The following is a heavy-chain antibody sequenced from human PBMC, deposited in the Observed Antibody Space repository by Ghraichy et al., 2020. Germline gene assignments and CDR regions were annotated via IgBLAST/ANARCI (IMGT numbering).Heavy chain of an antibody. J-gene: IGHJ3*02. CDR2: INHSGST. Sequence: SETLSLTCAVYGGSFSGYYWSWIRQPPGKGLEWIGEINHSGSTNYNPSLKSRVTISVDTSKNQFSLKLSSVTAADTAVYYCARSLMVQKGLDAFDIWGQGTMVTVSS. CDR1: GGSFSGYY. D-gene: IGHD2-8*01. CDR3: ARSLMVQKGLDAFDI. V-gene: IGHV4-34*01.